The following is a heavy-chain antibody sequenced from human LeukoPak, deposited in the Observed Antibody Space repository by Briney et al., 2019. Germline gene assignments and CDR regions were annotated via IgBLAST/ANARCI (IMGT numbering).Heavy chain of an antibody. J-gene: IGHJ4*02. CDR2: IYYSGST. V-gene: IGHV4-39*07. Sequence: PSETLSLTCTVSGGSISSSSYYWGWIRQPPGKGLEWIGSIYYSGSTYYNPSLKSRVTISVDTSKNQFSLKLSSVTAADTAVYYCARDVKDYYFDYWGQGTLVTVSS. CDR1: GGSISSSSYY. CDR3: ARDVKDYYFDY.